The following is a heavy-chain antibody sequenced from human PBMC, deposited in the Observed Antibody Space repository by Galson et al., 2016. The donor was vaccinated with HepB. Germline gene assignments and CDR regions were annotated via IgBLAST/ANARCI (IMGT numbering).Heavy chain of an antibody. D-gene: IGHD2-2*01. CDR2: KYYGGST. Sequence: SETLSLTCTVSGGSISIDSHYWGWIRQPPGKGPEWIGTKYYGGSTYYNPSLQSRVTISVDTSQRQVSLRLSSVTAADTAVYYCVSTSRYSFCSTSSCYFDYWGQGTLVTVSS. CDR3: VSTSRYSFCSTSSCYFDY. V-gene: IGHV4-39*01. J-gene: IGHJ4*02. CDR1: GGSISIDSHY.